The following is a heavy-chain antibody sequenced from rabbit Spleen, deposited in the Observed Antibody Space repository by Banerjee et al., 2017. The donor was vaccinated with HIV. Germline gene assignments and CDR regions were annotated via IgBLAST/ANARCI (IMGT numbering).Heavy chain of an antibody. CDR1: GFPFSDRDA. Sequence: QQQLVESGGALAKPGASLTLTCKASGFPFSDRDAMRWVPQAPGKGLEWIACINTYTVKSVYASWATGRFTFSRTSSTTVTLQMTSLTAADTAAYFCARELTGIIGWNFYLWGPGTLVTVS. V-gene: IGHV1S45*01. D-gene: IGHD1-1*01. J-gene: IGHJ4*01. CDR3: ARELTGIIGWNFYL. CDR2: INTYTVKS.